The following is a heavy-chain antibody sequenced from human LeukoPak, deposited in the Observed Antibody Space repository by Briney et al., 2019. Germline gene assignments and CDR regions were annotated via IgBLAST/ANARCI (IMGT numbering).Heavy chain of an antibody. V-gene: IGHV3-30*02. J-gene: IGHJ4*02. CDR2: IRYDGSNK. CDR3: ARDLELVGATPFDY. Sequence: GGSLRLSCAASGFTFSSYGMHWVRQAPGKGLEWVAFIRYDGSNKYYADSVKGRFTISRDNAKNTLYLQMNSLRAEDTAVYYCARDLELVGATPFDYWGQGTLVTVSS. D-gene: IGHD1-26*01. CDR1: GFTFSSYG.